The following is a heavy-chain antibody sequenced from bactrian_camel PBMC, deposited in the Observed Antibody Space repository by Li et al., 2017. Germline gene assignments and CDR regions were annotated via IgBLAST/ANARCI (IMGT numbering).Heavy chain of an antibody. V-gene: IGHV3S9*01. J-gene: IGHJ6*01. CDR3: ATDLRPFCPAGDDFDY. CDR2: IDSDGAT. Sequence: HVQLVESGGGSVQPGGSLRLSCTASTWTSSSYTVGWFRQRPGKAREGVAAIDSDGATTHDRSVKNRFTISKDTSEMIVYLQMSGLIPADTGMYYCATDLRPFCPAGDDFDYWGQGTQVTVS. D-gene: IGHD5*01. CDR1: TWTSSSYT.